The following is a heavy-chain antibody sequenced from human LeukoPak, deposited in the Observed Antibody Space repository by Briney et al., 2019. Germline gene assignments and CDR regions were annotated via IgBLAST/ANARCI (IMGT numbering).Heavy chain of an antibody. CDR2: ISGSGGTT. CDR1: GFTFSIYA. V-gene: IGHV3-23*01. D-gene: IGHD5-24*01. J-gene: IGHJ4*02. Sequence: GGSLRLSCAASGFTFSIYAMSWVRQAPGKGLEWVSAISGSGGTTYYADSVKGRFSISRDNSKNTLSLQMNSLRAEDTAVYYCAKGANYSPDYWGQGTLVTVSS. CDR3: AKGANYSPDY.